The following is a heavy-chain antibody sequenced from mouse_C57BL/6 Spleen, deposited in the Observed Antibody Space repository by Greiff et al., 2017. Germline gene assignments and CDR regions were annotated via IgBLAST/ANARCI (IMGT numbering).Heavy chain of an antibody. J-gene: IGHJ2*01. CDR2: FSGGGCNT. D-gene: IGHD3-1*01. CDR3: ARHFSRDYFDC. Sequence: EVQRVQSGGGLVKPGGSLKLCCAASGFTFSRYTLSWVRQTPETRLEWVATFSGGGCNTYYPDSVKGRFTISRDNAKHTLYLEMSSLRSDDTSLYYCARHFSRDYFDCWNQGTPLTVSS. V-gene: IGHV5-9*01. CDR1: GFTFSRYT.